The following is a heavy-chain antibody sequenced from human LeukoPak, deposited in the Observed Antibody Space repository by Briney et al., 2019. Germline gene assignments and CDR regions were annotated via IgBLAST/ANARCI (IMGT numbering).Heavy chain of an antibody. CDR3: ARPWRFGEFGLDAKDAFDI. V-gene: IGHV3-30*04. J-gene: IGHJ3*02. CDR2: ISYDGSNK. Sequence: PGRSLRLFCAASGFTFSSYAMHWVRQAPGKGLEWVAVISYDGSNKYYADSVKGRFTISRDNAKNSLYLQMNSLSAEDTAVYYCARPWRFGEFGLDAKDAFDIWGQGTMVTVSS. D-gene: IGHD3-10*01. CDR1: GFTFSSYA.